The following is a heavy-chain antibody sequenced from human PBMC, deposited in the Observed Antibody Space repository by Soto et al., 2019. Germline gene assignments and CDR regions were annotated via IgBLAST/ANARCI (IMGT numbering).Heavy chain of an antibody. CDR3: ERVPHLNYGYDAFDI. CDR2: ISSGGRTK. Sequence: RRHSCAASGITFSIYGMTWVRQAPGKGLEWVSYISSGGRTKQYADSVKGRFTISRDNAKDSLYLQMNSLRAEDTAVYYCERVPHLNYGYDAFDIWGQGTVVTV. J-gene: IGHJ3*02. CDR1: GITFSIYG. V-gene: IGHV3-48*03. D-gene: IGHD1-7*01.